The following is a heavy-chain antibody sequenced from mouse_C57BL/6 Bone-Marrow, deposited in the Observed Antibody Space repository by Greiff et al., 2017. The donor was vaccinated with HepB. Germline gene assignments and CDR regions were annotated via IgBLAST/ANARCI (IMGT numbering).Heavy chain of an antibody. Sequence: EVQLVESGPGLVKPSQSLSLTCSVTGYSITSGYYWNWIRQFPGNKLEWMGYISYDGSNNYNPSLKNRISITRDTSKNQFFLKLNSVTTEDTATYYCAREVTGFAYWGQGTLVTVSA. J-gene: IGHJ3*01. CDR2: ISYDGSN. V-gene: IGHV3-6*01. CDR3: AREVTGFAY. CDR1: GYSITSGYY. D-gene: IGHD2-1*01.